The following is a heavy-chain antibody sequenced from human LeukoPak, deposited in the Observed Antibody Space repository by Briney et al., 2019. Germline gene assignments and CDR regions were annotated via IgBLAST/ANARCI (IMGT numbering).Heavy chain of an antibody. CDR1: GGSISSGGYY. V-gene: IGHV4-31*03. Sequence: SQTLSLTCTVSGGSISSGGYYWSWIRQHPGKGLEWIGYIYYSGSTYYNPSPKSRVTISVDTSKNQFSLRLSSVTAADTAVYFCARDYGSGSSFFDFWGQGTLVTVSS. J-gene: IGHJ4*02. CDR2: IYYSGST. D-gene: IGHD3-10*01. CDR3: ARDYGSGSSFFDF.